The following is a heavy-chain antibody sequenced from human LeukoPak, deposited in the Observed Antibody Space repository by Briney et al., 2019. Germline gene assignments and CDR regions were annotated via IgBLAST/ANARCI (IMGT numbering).Heavy chain of an antibody. J-gene: IGHJ4*02. CDR3: AKGDFWSGYLFDY. V-gene: IGHV4-59*01. Sequence: SETLSLTCTVSGGSISSYYWSWIRQPPGKGLEWIGYIYYSGSTNYNPSVKSRVTISVDTSKNQFSLKLSSVTAADTAVYYCAKGDFWSGYLFDYWGQGTLVTVSS. CDR1: GGSISSYY. D-gene: IGHD3-3*01. CDR2: IYYSGST.